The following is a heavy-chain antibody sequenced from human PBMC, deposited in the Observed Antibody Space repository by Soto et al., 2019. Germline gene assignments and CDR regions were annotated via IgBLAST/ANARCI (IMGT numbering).Heavy chain of an antibody. J-gene: IGHJ4*02. CDR1: GGSISSGGYS. D-gene: IGHD4-17*01. V-gene: IGHV4-30-2*01. CDR3: ASLTTVSPGAIDY. Sequence: QLQLQESGSGLVKPSQTLSLTCAVSGGSISSGGYSWSWIRQPPGKGLEWIGYIYHSGSTYYNPSLKSRVTISVDRSKNQFSLKLSSVTAADTAVYYCASLTTVSPGAIDYWGQGTLVTVSS. CDR2: IYHSGST.